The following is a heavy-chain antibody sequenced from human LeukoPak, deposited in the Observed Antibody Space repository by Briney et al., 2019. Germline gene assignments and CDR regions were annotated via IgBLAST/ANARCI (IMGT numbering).Heavy chain of an antibody. Sequence: AGGSLRLSCAASGFTLSSYWMNWVRQAPGKGLEWVSSISGSSSYIYYADSVKGRFTISRDNAKNSLYLQMNSLRAEDTAVYYCARARTAQDYWGQGTLVTVSS. D-gene: IGHD2-2*01. CDR3: ARARTAQDY. CDR2: ISGSSSYI. V-gene: IGHV3-21*01. CDR1: GFTLSSYW. J-gene: IGHJ4*02.